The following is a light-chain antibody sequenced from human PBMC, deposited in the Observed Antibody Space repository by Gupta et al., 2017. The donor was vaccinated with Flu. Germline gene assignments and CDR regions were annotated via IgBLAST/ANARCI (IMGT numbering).Light chain of an antibody. V-gene: IGKV1-9*01. J-gene: IGKJ2*01. CDR3: QHRNSSSYT. Sequence: PSFLSASGGCEVAVSCRGSQGVSSYLVWYQEEAGRAAEVLIYDGSTLKSGGQSMFSGSGARKEFTLTISSLQPEDFASYYCQHRNSSSYTFGQGTXVEI. CDR1: QGVSSY. CDR2: DGS.